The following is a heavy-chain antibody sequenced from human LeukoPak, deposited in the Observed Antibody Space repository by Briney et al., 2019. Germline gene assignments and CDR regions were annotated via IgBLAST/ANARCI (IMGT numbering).Heavy chain of an antibody. J-gene: IGHJ6*02. Sequence: SETLSLTCAVYGGSFSGYYWSWIRQPPGKGLEWIGEINHSGSTNYNPSLRSRVTISVDTSKNQFPLKLSSVTAADTAVYYCARVLGYCSSTSCYGYYYYGMDVWGQGTTVTVSS. V-gene: IGHV4-34*01. CDR1: GGSFSGYY. D-gene: IGHD2-2*01. CDR2: INHSGST. CDR3: ARVLGYCSSTSCYGYYYYGMDV.